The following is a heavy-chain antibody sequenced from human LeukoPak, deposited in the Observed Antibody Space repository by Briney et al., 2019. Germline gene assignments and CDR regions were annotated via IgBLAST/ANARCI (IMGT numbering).Heavy chain of an antibody. CDR2: FDPEDGET. CDR3: ATGSSGWYRALSSFDY. Sequence: ASVKVSCKVSGYTLTELSMHWVRQAPGKGLEWMGGFDPEDGETIYAQKFQGRVTMTEDTSTDTAYMELSSLRSEDTAVYYCATGSSGWYRALSSFDYWGQGTLVTVSS. D-gene: IGHD6-19*01. J-gene: IGHJ4*02. V-gene: IGHV1-24*01. CDR1: GYTLTELS.